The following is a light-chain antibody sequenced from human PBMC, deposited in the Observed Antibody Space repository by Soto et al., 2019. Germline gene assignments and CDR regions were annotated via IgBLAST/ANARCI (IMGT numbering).Light chain of an antibody. CDR2: EVS. CDR1: SSDVGDYNY. V-gene: IGLV2-8*01. J-gene: IGLJ3*02. Sequence: QSALTQPPSASGSPGQSVTISCTGTSSDVGDYNYVSWYQQHPGKAPKLMIYEVSKRPSGVPDRFSGSKSGNTASLTVSGLQAEDEADYYCSSYAGSNNFEVFGGGTKVTDL. CDR3: SSYAGSNNFEV.